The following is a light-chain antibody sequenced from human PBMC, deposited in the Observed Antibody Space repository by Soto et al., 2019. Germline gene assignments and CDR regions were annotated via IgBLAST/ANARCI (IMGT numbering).Light chain of an antibody. CDR3: QQYNNWPFT. CDR2: GAS. CDR1: QSVSSN. V-gene: IGKV3-15*01. J-gene: IGKJ3*01. Sequence: EIVMTQSPATLSVSPGERATLSCRASQSVSSNLAWYQQKLGQAPRLLIYGASTRSTGIPARFSGSGSGKEFTLTISSLQSEDFAVYYCQQYNNWPFTFGPGTKVDIK.